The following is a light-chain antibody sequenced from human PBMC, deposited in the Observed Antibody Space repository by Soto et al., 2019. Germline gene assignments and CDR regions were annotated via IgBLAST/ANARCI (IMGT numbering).Light chain of an antibody. CDR3: SSFAGNNNLV. Sequence: QYALTQPPSASGSPGQSVTISCTGTSSDVGPYNYVSWYQQHPGKAPKLMISEVSKRPSGVPDRFSGSKSGNTASLTVSGLQAEDEADYYCSSFAGNNNLVFGGGTKLTVL. CDR1: SSDVGPYNY. J-gene: IGLJ2*01. V-gene: IGLV2-8*01. CDR2: EVS.